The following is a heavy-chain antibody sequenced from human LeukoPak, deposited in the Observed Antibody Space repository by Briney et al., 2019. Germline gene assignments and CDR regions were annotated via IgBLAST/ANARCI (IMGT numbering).Heavy chain of an antibody. CDR1: GGSISSGSYY. Sequence: PSQTLSLTCTVSGGSISSGSYYWSWIRQPAGKGLEWIGRIYTSGSTNYNPSLKSRVTISVDTSKNQFSLKLSSVTAADTAVYYCARVRGYDYVWGSYKAPHYFDYWGQGTLVTVSS. D-gene: IGHD3-16*01. V-gene: IGHV4-61*02. CDR2: IYTSGST. J-gene: IGHJ4*02. CDR3: ARVRGYDYVWGSYKAPHYFDY.